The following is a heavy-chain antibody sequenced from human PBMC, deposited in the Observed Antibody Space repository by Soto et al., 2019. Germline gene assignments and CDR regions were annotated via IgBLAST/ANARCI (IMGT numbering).Heavy chain of an antibody. CDR1: GFTFDDYA. CDR3: AKDRGRYDYGDYFDY. Sequence: EVQLVESGGGLVQPGRSLRLSCAASGFTFDDYAMHWVRQAPGKGLEWVSGISWNSGSIGYADSVKGRFTISRDNAKXSLYLQINSLRPEDTALYYCAKDRGRYDYGDYFDYWGQGILVTVSS. CDR2: ISWNSGSI. V-gene: IGHV3-9*01. J-gene: IGHJ4*02. D-gene: IGHD4-17*01.